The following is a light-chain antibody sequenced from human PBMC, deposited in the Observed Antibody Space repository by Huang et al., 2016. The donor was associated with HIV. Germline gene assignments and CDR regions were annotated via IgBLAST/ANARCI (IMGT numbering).Light chain of an antibody. Sequence: EIVLTQSPGTLSLSPGERATLSCRASQSVSSNLAWYQQKPGQAPRFLIYDASLRATGIPDRFSCGGSRTDFTLTIGRLEPEDFALYYCQQYGSSPITFGQGTRLDIK. CDR2: DAS. CDR3: QQYGSSPIT. J-gene: IGKJ5*01. V-gene: IGKV3-20*01. CDR1: QSVSSN.